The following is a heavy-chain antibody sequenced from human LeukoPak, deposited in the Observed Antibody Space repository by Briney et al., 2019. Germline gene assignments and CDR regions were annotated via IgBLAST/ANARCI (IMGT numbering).Heavy chain of an antibody. Sequence: SETLSLTCAVYGGSFSGYYWSWIRQPPGKGLEWIGEINHSGSTNYNPSLKSRVTISVDTSKNQFSLKLSSVTAADTAVYYCARPTRIYYYGSGNDFRFDPWGQGTLVTVSS. CDR1: GGSFSGYY. D-gene: IGHD3-10*01. V-gene: IGHV4-34*01. CDR3: ARPTRIYYYGSGNDFRFDP. J-gene: IGHJ5*02. CDR2: INHSGST.